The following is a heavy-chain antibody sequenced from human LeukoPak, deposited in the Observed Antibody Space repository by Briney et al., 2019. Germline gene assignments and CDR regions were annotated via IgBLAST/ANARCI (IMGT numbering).Heavy chain of an antibody. Sequence: SETLSLTCTVSGGSISSYYWSWIRQPPGKGLEWIGYIYYSGSTNYNPSLKSRVTISVDTSKNQFSLKLSPVTAADTAVYYCARVLGDDILTGYYVDAFDIWGQGTMVTVSS. D-gene: IGHD3-9*01. CDR2: IYYSGST. CDR1: GGSISSYY. J-gene: IGHJ3*02. CDR3: ARVLGDDILTGYYVDAFDI. V-gene: IGHV4-59*01.